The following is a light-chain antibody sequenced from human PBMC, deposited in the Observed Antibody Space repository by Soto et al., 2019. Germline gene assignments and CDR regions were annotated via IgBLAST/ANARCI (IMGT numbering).Light chain of an antibody. CDR1: QSVSSNY. CDR2: GAS. J-gene: IGKJ4*01. V-gene: IGKV3-20*01. Sequence: EIVFTQSPGTLSLSPGERATLSCRASQSVSSNYLAWYQQKPGQAPRLLIYGASSRATGIPDRFSGSGSGTDFTLTISRLEPEDFAVYYCQQYDSSPLTFGGGTKVEIK. CDR3: QQYDSSPLT.